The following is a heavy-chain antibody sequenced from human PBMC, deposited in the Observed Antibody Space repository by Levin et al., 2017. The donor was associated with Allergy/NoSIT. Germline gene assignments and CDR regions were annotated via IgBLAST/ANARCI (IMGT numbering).Heavy chain of an antibody. D-gene: IGHD2-15*01. V-gene: IGHV3-33*01. CDR3: ARDPESCSGGSCLHFDH. J-gene: IGHJ4*02. CDR2: IWWDGSNK. Sequence: SCAASGFTFNLHGMHWVRQAPGKGLEWVAVIWWDGSNKFYADSVRGRFTISRDNSGNALYLQMNSLRAEDTAVYYCARDPESCSGGSCLHFDHWRQGTLVTVSS. CDR1: GFTFNLHG.